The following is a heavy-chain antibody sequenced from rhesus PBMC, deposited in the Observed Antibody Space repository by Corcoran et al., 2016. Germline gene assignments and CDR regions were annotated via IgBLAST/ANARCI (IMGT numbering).Heavy chain of an antibody. J-gene: IGHJ4*01. CDR2: IYGNNGGT. CDR1: GASISRDY. V-gene: IGHV4S2*01. Sequence: QVQLQESGPGLVKPSETLSLTCAVSGASISRDYWSWVRQAPGKGLEWMGRIYGNNGGTDYNPSLKSRVTISVDASKNQFSLKLNSVTAADTAVFYCARGYWTDYSFDYWGLGVLVTVSS. CDR3: ARGYWTDYSFDY. D-gene: IGHD3-22*01.